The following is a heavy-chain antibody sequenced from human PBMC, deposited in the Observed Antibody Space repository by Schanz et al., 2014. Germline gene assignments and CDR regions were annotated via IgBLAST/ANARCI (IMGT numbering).Heavy chain of an antibody. CDR2: INPNSGAT. CDR1: GYTFTGYY. V-gene: IGHV1-2*06. Sequence: QVQLVQSGAEVKKPGASVKVSCKASGYTFTGYYMHWVRQAPGQGLEWMGQINPNSGATIYAQNFQGRVTMTRDTSISTAYMELSRLRSDDTAVYYCARGLVRYFAYWGQGTLXTVSS. D-gene: IGHD2-8*02. J-gene: IGHJ4*02. CDR3: ARGLVRYFAY.